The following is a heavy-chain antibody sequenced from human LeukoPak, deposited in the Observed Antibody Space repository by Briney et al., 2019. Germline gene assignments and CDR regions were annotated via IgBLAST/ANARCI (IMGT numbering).Heavy chain of an antibody. CDR1: GGSISSSSYY. J-gene: IGHJ4*02. CDR2: IYYSGST. CDR3: ASTAMVITYFDY. Sequence: PSETLSLTCTVSGGSISSSSYYWGWIRQPPGKGLEWIGSIYYSGSTYYNPSLKSRVTISVDTSKNQFSLKLSSVTAADTAVYYCASTAMVITYFDYWGQGTLVTVSS. D-gene: IGHD5-18*01. V-gene: IGHV4-39*01.